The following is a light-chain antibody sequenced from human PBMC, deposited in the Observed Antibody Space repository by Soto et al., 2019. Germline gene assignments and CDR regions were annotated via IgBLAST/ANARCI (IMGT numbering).Light chain of an antibody. V-gene: IGLV1-51*01. CDR3: ATWDRSLTGEV. CDR1: SSNVGNNY. J-gene: IGLJ2*01. CDR2: DSN. Sequence: QSVLTQPPSLSAAPGQKVTISCSGSSSNVGNNYVSWYQQVPGTAPKLVIYDSNKRPSGIPDRFSGSKSGTSATLDITGLQTGDEADYYCATWDRSLTGEVFGGGTKLTVL.